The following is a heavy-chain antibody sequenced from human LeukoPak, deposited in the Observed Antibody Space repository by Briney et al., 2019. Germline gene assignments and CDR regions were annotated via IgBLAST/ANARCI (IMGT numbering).Heavy chain of an antibody. Sequence: ASVKVSCKASGYTFTSYYMHWVRQAPGQGLEWMGIVNPSGGSTSYAQKFQGRVTMTRDTSTSTVYMELSSLRSEDTAVYYCARGRNYYDSSGYYPKSNWFDPWGQGTLVTVSS. CDR2: VNPSGGST. CDR3: ARGRNYYDSSGYYPKSNWFDP. J-gene: IGHJ5*02. V-gene: IGHV1-46*01. D-gene: IGHD3-22*01. CDR1: GYTFTSYY.